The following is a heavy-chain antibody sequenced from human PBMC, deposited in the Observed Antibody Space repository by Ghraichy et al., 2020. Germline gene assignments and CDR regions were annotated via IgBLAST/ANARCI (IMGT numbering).Heavy chain of an antibody. V-gene: IGHV3-48*02. CDR2: ISSGSSTI. D-gene: IGHD4-23*01. CDR1: GFTFSTYN. CDR3: AKLPASYGGNSPDYYYTMDV. J-gene: IGHJ6*02. Sequence: GESLNISCAASGFTFSTYNMNWVRQAPGKGLEWVSYISSGSSTIFYADSVKGRFTISRDNAKNSLYLQMNSLRDEDTAVYYCAKLPASYGGNSPDYYYTMDVWGQGTTVTVSS.